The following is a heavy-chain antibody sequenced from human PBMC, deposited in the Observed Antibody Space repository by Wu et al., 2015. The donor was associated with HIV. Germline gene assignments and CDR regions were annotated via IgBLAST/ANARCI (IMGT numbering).Heavy chain of an antibody. D-gene: IGHD2-2*01. V-gene: IGHV1-69*05. Sequence: QVQLVQSGAEVKKPGSSVKVSCKASGGTFSSYAISWVRQAPGQGLEWMGGIIPIFGTANYAQKFQGRVTITTDESTSTAYMELSSLRSEDTAVYYCARDLRYVVPAATSGDYWGQGTLVTVSS. CDR1: GGTFSSYA. CDR3: ARDLRYVVPAATSGDY. CDR2: IIPIFGTA. J-gene: IGHJ4*02.